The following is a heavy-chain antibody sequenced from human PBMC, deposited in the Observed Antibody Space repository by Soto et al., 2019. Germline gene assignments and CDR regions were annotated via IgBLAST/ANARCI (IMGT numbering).Heavy chain of an antibody. Sequence: QVQLQESGPGLVKPSGTLSLTCGVFGGSISNSNWWTWVRQPPGKGLEWIGEIYHSGSTNYNSSLMSRVTITLDKVNNQISLKLTSVTAAHTAVYYCAHRPIVGAAIWGQGTLVTVSS. J-gene: IGHJ4*02. V-gene: IGHV4-4*02. CDR3: AHRPIVGAAI. CDR1: GGSISNSNW. CDR2: IYHSGST. D-gene: IGHD1-26*01.